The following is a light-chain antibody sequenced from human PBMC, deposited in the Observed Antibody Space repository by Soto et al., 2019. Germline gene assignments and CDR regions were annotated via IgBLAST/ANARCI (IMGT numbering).Light chain of an antibody. J-gene: IGLJ1*01. V-gene: IGLV1-47*01. Sequence: QSVLTQPPSASGTPGQRVTISCSGSSSNIGSNYVYWYQQLPGTAPKLLIYRNNQRPSGVPDRFSCSKSGTSASLAISGLRSEDEADYYCAAWDDSLSVYVFGTGTKVTVL. CDR1: SSNIGSNY. CDR2: RNN. CDR3: AAWDDSLSVYV.